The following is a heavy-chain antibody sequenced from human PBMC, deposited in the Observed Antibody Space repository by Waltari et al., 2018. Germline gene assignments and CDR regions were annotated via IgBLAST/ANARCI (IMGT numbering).Heavy chain of an antibody. J-gene: IGHJ5*02. CDR1: GGSISSSSYY. CDR3: ARGVVGATVGWFDP. V-gene: IGHV4-39*07. Sequence: QLQLQESGPGLVKPSETLSLTCTVSGGSISSSSYYWGWIRQPPGKGLEWIGSIYYSGSTYYNPSLKSRVIISVDTSKNQFSLKLSSVTAADTAVYYCARGVVGATVGWFDPWGQGTLVTVSS. D-gene: IGHD1-26*01. CDR2: IYYSGST.